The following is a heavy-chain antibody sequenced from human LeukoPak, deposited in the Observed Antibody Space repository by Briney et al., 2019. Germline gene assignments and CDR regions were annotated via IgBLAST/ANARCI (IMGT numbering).Heavy chain of an antibody. Sequence: GGSLRLFCEASGFTFSSYAMSWVRQAPGKGLESVSAISPSGDITYYADSVKGRFTISRDNSKNTLYLEVISLTAEDTAVYYCAKDDAWLRFGEWSQGTLVTVSS. CDR1: GFTFSSYA. CDR2: ISPSGDIT. CDR3: AKDDAWLRFGE. J-gene: IGHJ4*02. D-gene: IGHD3-10*01. V-gene: IGHV3-23*01.